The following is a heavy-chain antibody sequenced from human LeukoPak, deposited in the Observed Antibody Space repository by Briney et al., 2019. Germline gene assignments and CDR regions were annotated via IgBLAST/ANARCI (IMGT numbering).Heavy chain of an antibody. CDR2: TSYDGSNK. V-gene: IGHV3-30-3*01. J-gene: IGHJ6*03. CDR1: GFTFSSYS. CDR3: ARDAYCSSTSCYLDV. D-gene: IGHD2-2*01. Sequence: PGGSLRLSCAASGFTFSSYSMHWVRQAPGKGLEWVALTSYDGSNKYYADSVKGRLTISRDKSKNTVSLQMNSLRAEDTAVYYCARDAYCSSTSCYLDVWGKGTAVTVSS.